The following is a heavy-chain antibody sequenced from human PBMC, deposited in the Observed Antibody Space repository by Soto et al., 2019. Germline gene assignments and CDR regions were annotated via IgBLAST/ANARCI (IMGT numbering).Heavy chain of an antibody. J-gene: IGHJ4*02. Sequence: QVQLEQSGAEVKQPGSSVRVSCKTSGVTFSTYAINWVRQAPGQGLEWMGAIIPLFGTADYSQKFQDRVTITADESTSTAYMELSSLRSDDTAVYFCARPKGTYSSGYYYFDFWGQGTLVTVSS. D-gene: IGHD6-19*01. CDR3: ARPKGTYSSGYYYFDF. CDR1: GVTFSTYA. V-gene: IGHV1-69*01. CDR2: IIPLFGTA.